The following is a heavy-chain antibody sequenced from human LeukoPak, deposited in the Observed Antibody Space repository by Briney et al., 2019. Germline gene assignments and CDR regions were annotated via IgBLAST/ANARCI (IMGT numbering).Heavy chain of an antibody. Sequence: GASVKVSCKASGYTFTSYAMHWVRQAPGQRLEWMGWINAGNGNTKYSQKFQGRVTITRDTSASTAYMELSSLRSEDTAVYYCARGIAVAGRGYWFDPWGQGTLVTVSS. V-gene: IGHV1-3*01. CDR2: INAGNGNT. J-gene: IGHJ5*02. CDR3: ARGIAVAGRGYWFDP. D-gene: IGHD6-19*01. CDR1: GYTFTSYA.